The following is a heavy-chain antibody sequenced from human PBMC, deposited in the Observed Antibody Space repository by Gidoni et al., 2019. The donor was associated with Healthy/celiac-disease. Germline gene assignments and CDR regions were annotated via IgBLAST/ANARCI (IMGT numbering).Heavy chain of an antibody. CDR1: GFSLSTSGVG. CDR2: IYWDDDK. V-gene: IGHV2-5*02. D-gene: IGHD1-7*01. Sequence: QITLKESGPTLVKPTQTLTLTCTFSGFSLSTSGVGVGWIRQPPGKALEWRARIYWDDDKSYSPSMKSRLNITKDTSKNQVVLTMTNMDPVETATYYCAHSLNWNYVSLDFDYWGQGTLVTVSS. J-gene: IGHJ4*02. CDR3: AHSLNWNYVSLDFDY.